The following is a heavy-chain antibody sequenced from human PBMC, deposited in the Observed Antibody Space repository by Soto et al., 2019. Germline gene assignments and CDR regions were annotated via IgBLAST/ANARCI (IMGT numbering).Heavy chain of an antibody. Sequence: QVQLQESGPGLVKPSETLSLICSVSDDSLSSGSYYWSWIRQPPGRGLEWIGFVHFSGSLHYNASLQSRATISVDTSRKQISLKLTSVTAADTAVYFCGRGGDAHKMGRHWGQGALVTVSS. D-gene: IGHD2-2*01. CDR2: VHFSGSL. CDR1: DDSLSSGSYY. J-gene: IGHJ1*01. CDR3: GRGGDAHKMGRH. V-gene: IGHV4-61*01.